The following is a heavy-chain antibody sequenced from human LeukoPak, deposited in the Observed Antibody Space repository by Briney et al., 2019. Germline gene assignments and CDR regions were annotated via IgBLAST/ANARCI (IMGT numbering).Heavy chain of an antibody. CDR1: GFTFSTYS. CDR3: ARGRNDYGSGIYYQVSPFDY. CDR2: INSNGNYI. Sequence: GGSLRLSCAASGFTFSTYSMNWVRQAPGKGLEWVSFINSNGNYIFDADSLKGRFTISRDNAKNPLYLQMNSLRAEDTAVYYCARGRNDYGSGIYYQVSPFDYWGQGTLVTVSS. V-gene: IGHV3-21*01. D-gene: IGHD3-10*01. J-gene: IGHJ4*02.